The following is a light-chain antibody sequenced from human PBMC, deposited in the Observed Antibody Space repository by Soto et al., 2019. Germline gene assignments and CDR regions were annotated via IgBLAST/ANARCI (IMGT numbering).Light chain of an antibody. CDR2: DAS. CDR1: QSISSW. Sequence: IQMTQSPSTLSASVGDRVTITCRARQSISSWLAWYQQKPGKAPKLLIYDASLLESGVPSRFSGSGSGTEFTLTISSLQPDDFATYYCQQYNSYWTFGQGTKVDI. J-gene: IGKJ1*01. V-gene: IGKV1-5*01. CDR3: QQYNSYWT.